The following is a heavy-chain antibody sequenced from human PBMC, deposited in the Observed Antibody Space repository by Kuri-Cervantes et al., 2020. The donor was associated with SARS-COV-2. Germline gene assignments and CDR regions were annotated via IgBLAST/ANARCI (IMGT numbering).Heavy chain of an antibody. CDR1: GGSISSSSYY. CDR3: ARAPADSSGWYYYYYYYMDV. V-gene: IGHV4-39*07. D-gene: IGHD6-19*01. CDR2: INHSGST. J-gene: IGHJ6*03. Sequence: SETLSLTCTVSGGSISSSSYYWGWIRQPPGKGLEWTGEINHSGSTNYNPSLKSRVTISVDTSKNQFSLKLSSVTAADTAVYYCARAPADSSGWYYYYYYYMDVWGKGTTVTVS.